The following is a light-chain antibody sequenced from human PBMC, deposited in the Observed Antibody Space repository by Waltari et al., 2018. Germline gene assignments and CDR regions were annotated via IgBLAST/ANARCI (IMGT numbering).Light chain of an antibody. CDR1: QSITTN. V-gene: IGKV3-15*01. Sequence: EVVMTQSPATLSVSPGERATLPCQASQSITTNLAWYQMKPGQAPRLLIYGASTRATGIPARFSGSGSGTEFTLTITSMQSEDFAVYYCQHYNIWPFTFGPGTKVDVK. CDR3: QHYNIWPFT. CDR2: GAS. J-gene: IGKJ3*01.